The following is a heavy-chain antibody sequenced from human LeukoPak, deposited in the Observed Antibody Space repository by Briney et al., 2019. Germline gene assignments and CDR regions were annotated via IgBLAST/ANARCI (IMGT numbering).Heavy chain of an antibody. J-gene: IGHJ4*02. Sequence: PGGSLRLSCAASGFTFDDYVMHWVRQAPGKGLEWVSGILRNSGSIGYADSVKGRFTISRDDAKNSLYLQMNSLRAEDTGLYYCVKDGGRGTAAAYYWGQGTLVSVSS. CDR1: GFTFDDYV. CDR3: VKDGGRGTAAAYY. D-gene: IGHD6-13*01. V-gene: IGHV3-9*01. CDR2: ILRNSGSI.